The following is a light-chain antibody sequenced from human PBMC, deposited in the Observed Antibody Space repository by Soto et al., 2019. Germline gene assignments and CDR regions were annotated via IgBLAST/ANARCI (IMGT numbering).Light chain of an antibody. CDR3: QQYGSSPLT. CDR1: QSVSSNY. Sequence: ESVLTQSPGTLSLSPGQRATLSCRASQSVSSNYLAWYQQRPGQAPRRLIYGASSRATGIPDRFSGSGSGTDFTLTISRLEPEDFAVYYCQQYGSSPLTFGGGTKVEIK. CDR2: GAS. V-gene: IGKV3-20*01. J-gene: IGKJ4*01.